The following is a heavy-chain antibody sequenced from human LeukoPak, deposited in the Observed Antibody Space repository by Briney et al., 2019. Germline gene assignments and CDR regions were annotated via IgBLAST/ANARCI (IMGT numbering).Heavy chain of an antibody. CDR3: ARGRSVTSFTPDDY. CDR2: IIPILGTA. D-gene: IGHD2-15*01. CDR1: GGTFSSYA. V-gene: IGHV1-69*13. J-gene: IGHJ4*02. Sequence: ASVKVSCKASGGTFSSYAISWVRQAPGQGLEWMGGIIPILGTANYAQKFQGRVTITADESTSTAYMELSSLRSEDTAVYYCARGRSVTSFTPDDYWGQGTLVTVSS.